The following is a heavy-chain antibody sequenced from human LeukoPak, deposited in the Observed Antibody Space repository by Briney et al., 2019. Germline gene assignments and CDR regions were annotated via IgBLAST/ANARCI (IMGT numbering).Heavy chain of an antibody. V-gene: IGHV1-2*02. D-gene: IGHD2-2*01. CDR3: ARADASRWFDY. CDR2: INANSGDT. Sequence: ASVKVSCKASGYTFTGYYMHWVRQAPGQGLEWMRWINANSGDTGYAQKFQGRVTMTRDTSVSTAYMELSRLRSDDTAVYFCARADASRWFDYWGQGALVTVSS. CDR1: GYTFTGYY. J-gene: IGHJ5*01.